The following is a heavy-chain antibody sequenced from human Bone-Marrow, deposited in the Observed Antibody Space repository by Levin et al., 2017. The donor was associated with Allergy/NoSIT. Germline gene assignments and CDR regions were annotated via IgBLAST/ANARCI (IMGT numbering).Heavy chain of an antibody. V-gene: IGHV1-69*02. D-gene: IGHD3-16*01. J-gene: IGHJ4*02. CDR2: VIPMFDLT. CDR1: GGTFRTYT. CDR3: VTGALVYAYPTRVRWFDY. Sequence: ASVKVSCKVSGGTFRTYTVSWVRQAPGQGLEWMGRVIPMFDLTTYPENFKDRVKITADKSTTTAYMELRSLRPDDTAMYYCVTGALVYAYPTRVRWFDYWGQGTLVTVSP.